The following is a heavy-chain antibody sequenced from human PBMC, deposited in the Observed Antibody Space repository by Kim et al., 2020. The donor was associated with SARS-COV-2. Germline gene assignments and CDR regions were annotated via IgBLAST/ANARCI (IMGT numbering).Heavy chain of an antibody. CDR3: ARENYDFWSDY. J-gene: IGHJ4*02. CDR1: GFTFSSYA. V-gene: IGHV3-30-3*01. Sequence: GGSLRLSCAASGFTFSSYAMHWIRQAPGKGLEWVAVIFSDGSNKYYADSVKGRFTISRDNSKNTVYLQMNSLRADDTAVYYCARENYDFWSDYWGQGTLVTVSS. D-gene: IGHD3-3*01. CDR2: IFSDGSNK.